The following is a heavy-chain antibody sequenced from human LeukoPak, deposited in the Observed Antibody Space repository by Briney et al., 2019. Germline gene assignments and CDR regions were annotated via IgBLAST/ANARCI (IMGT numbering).Heavy chain of an antibody. J-gene: IGHJ5*02. Sequence: ASVKVSCKASGYTFTSYGISWVRQAPGQGLEWMGWISAYNGNTNYAQKLQGRVTMTTVTSTSTAYMELRSLRSDDTAVYYCARGRYCSGGSCYSRWFDPWGQGTLVTVSS. CDR3: ARGRYCSGGSCYSRWFDP. D-gene: IGHD2-15*01. V-gene: IGHV1-18*01. CDR2: ISAYNGNT. CDR1: GYTFTSYG.